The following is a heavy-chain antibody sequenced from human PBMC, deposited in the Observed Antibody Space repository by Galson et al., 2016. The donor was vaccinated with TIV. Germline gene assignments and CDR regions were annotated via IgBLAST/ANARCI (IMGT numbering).Heavy chain of an antibody. CDR1: GYNFMNYW. CDR2: IYPGDSNT. Sequence: QSGAEVKKPGESLKISCKASGYNFMNYWIGWVRHMPGKVLEWMGIIYPGDSNTRYRPSFEGQVTISADLSIHTADLQSSSLEASDTAINYRARHPRTPVVRLYYYFDVRGRGTLLTVPS. CDR3: ARHPRTPVVRLYYYFDV. D-gene: IGHD4-23*01. V-gene: IGHV5-51*01. J-gene: IGHJ2*01.